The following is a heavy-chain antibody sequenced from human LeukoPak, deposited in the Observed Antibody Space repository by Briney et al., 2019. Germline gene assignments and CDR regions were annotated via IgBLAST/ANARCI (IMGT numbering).Heavy chain of an antibody. CDR3: ARGGPYYDFWSGYGAFPQRPFDY. CDR2: VKQDGSEK. D-gene: IGHD3-3*01. CDR1: GFTFSNFW. J-gene: IGHJ4*02. V-gene: IGHV3-7*01. Sequence: GGSLRLSCAASGFTFSNFWMNWVRQAPGKGPEWVANVKQDGSEKYYVDSVKGRFTISRDNDKNSLYLQMNSLGAEDTAMYYCARGGPYYDFWSGYGAFPQRPFDYWGQGTLVTVSS.